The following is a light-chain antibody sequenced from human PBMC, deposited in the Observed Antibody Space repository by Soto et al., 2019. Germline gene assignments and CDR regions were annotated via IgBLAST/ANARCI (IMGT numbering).Light chain of an antibody. CDR3: QQRSDWRIT. CDR1: QSISTY. V-gene: IGKV1-39*01. J-gene: IGKJ5*01. Sequence: IQMTQSPSSLSASVGYRVTITCRAGQSISTYLNWYQQKSGKPPKLLISAASSLQSGVPSRFSGSGSGTDFTLTISSLEPEDFAVYYCQQRSDWRITFGQVTRLEI. CDR2: AAS.